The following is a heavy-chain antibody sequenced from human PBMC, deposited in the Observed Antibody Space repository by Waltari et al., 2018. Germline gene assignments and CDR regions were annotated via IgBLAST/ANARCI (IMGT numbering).Heavy chain of an antibody. V-gene: IGHV3-30*02. CDR3: ANHIAVARDGRGAY. J-gene: IGHJ4*02. CDR2: IRYDGSNK. D-gene: IGHD6-19*01. CDR1: GFTFSSYG. Sequence: QVQLVESGGGVVQPGGSLRLSCAASGFTFSSYGMHWVRPAPGKGLEWVAFIRYDGSNKYYADSVKGRFTISRDNSKNTLYLQMNSLRAEDTAVYYCANHIAVARDGRGAYWGQGTLVTVSS.